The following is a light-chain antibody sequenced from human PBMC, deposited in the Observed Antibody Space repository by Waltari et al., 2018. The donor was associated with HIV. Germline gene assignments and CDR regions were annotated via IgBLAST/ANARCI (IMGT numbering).Light chain of an antibody. CDR3: QSYDSSLSAYV. CDR1: SSNIRAGYD. J-gene: IGLJ1*01. Sequence: QSVLTQSPSVSGAPAQRVTISCTGTSSNIRAGYDAHRFQHLPRTAPKLPVYSDNNRPSGVPDRFSASKSGTSASLAISGLQVDDEATYYCQSYDSSLSAYVFGPGTKVTVL. CDR2: SDN. V-gene: IGLV1-40*01.